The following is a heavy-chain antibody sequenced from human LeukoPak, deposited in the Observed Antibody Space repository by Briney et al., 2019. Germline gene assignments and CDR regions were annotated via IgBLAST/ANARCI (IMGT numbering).Heavy chain of an antibody. CDR2: IYYSGST. J-gene: IGHJ3*02. CDR3: ARERPQTMVRGGTGAFDI. Sequence: PSETLSLTCTVSGGSISSSSYYWGCIRQPPGKGLECIGSIYYSGSTYYNPSLKSRVTISVDTSKHQFSLKLSSVTAADTAVYYCARERPQTMVRGGTGAFDIWGQGTMVTVSS. V-gene: IGHV4-39*07. CDR1: GGSISSSSYY. D-gene: IGHD3-10*01.